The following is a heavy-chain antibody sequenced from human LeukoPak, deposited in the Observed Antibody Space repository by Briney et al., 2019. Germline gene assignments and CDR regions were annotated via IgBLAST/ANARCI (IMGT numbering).Heavy chain of an antibody. J-gene: IGHJ3*02. CDR3: ATSSTVTTMVLAFDI. CDR2: IYYSGST. CDR1: GGSISSYY. D-gene: IGHD4-17*01. V-gene: IGHV4-59*01. Sequence: SETLSLTCTVSGGSISSYYWSWIRQPPGKGLEWIGYIYYSGSTNYNPSLKSRVTISVDTSKNQFSLKLSSVTAADTAVYYCATSSTVTTMVLAFDIWGQGTMVTVSS.